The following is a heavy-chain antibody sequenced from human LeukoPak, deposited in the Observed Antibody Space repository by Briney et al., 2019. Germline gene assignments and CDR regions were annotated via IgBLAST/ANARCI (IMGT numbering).Heavy chain of an antibody. D-gene: IGHD2-21*01. CDR1: GYTFTKYL. CDR3: ARPSYCVADNCGYWLDP. J-gene: IGHJ5*02. CDR2: INPQGDIT. V-gene: IGHV1-46*01. Sequence: ASVKVSCKTSGYTFTKYLIHWVRQAPGQGLEWMGAINPQGDITNYAQRFQGRITLTEDTSTSTVYMELSSLTSEDTAVYYCARPSYCVADNCGYWLDPWGPGTLVTVSS.